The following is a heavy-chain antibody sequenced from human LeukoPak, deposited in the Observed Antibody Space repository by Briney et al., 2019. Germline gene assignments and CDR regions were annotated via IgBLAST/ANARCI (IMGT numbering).Heavy chain of an antibody. D-gene: IGHD2-8*01. Sequence: SETLSLTCTVSGGSISSYYWSWIRQPPGKGLEWNGYIYYSGSTNYNPSLKSRVTIPVDTSKDQFSLKLSSVTAADTAVYYCARSTGVGVDYWGQGTLVTVSS. CDR2: IYYSGST. CDR1: GGSISSYY. J-gene: IGHJ4*02. V-gene: IGHV4-59*08. CDR3: ARSTGVGVDY.